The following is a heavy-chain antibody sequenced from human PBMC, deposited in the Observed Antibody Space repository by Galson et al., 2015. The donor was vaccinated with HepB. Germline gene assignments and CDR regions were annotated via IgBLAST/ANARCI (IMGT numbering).Heavy chain of an antibody. Sequence: SLRLSCAASGFTFSSYAMHWVRQAPGKGLEWVAVISYDGSNKYYADSVKGRFTISRDNSKNTLYLQMNSLRAEDTAVYYCARESLPMVRGVMLADHALDPWGQGTLVTVSS. D-gene: IGHD3-10*01. CDR2: ISYDGSNK. CDR3: ARESLPMVRGVMLADHALDP. CDR1: GFTFSSYA. J-gene: IGHJ5*02. V-gene: IGHV3-30*04.